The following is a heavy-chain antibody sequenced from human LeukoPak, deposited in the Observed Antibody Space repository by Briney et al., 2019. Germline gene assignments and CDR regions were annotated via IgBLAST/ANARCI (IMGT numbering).Heavy chain of an antibody. CDR3: AKDQLNRFCSAGSCSFTPDS. CDR1: GFAFGSYG. CDR2: ITGSTRTT. D-gene: IGHD2-15*01. J-gene: IGHJ4*02. Sequence: QTGGSLRLSCAASGFAFGSYGMSWVRQAPGMGLGWVSAITGSTRTTYYAEMVKGRFTISRDNSKNIVYLQMNSLTAEDTALYYCAKDQLNRFCSAGSCSFTPDSWGQGTLVTVSS. V-gene: IGHV3-23*01.